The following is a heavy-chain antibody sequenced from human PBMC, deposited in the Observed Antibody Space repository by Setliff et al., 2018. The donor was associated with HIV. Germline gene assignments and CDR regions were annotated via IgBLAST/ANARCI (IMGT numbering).Heavy chain of an antibody. CDR1: GYTLSTYA. CDR2: INSDNGNT. V-gene: IGHV1-3*01. CDR3: ARGGAREYQLLYNYFDP. Sequence: ASVKVSCKASGYTLSTYALYWVRQAPGQRLEWMGWINSDNGNTKFSQKFQGRLTITANTTASTAYMVLSSLTSEDTAVYYCARGGAREYQLLYNYFDPWGQGTLVTVSS. D-gene: IGHD2-2*01. J-gene: IGHJ5*02.